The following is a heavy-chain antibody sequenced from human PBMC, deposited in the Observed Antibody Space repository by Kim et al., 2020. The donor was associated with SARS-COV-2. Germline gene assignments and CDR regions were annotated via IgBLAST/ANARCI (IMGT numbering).Heavy chain of an antibody. Sequence: GGSPRLSCEASGFTFTSYAMTWVRQAPGKGLEWVASIGITGGNTYYADSVKGRFTISRDNSRDTLFLHMNSLRAEDTAVYYCTKRTSGAWPFDYWGQGTLVTVSS. D-gene: IGHD2-2*01. J-gene: IGHJ4*02. CDR1: GFTFTSYA. CDR3: TKRTSGAWPFDY. V-gene: IGHV3-23*01. CDR2: IGITGGNT.